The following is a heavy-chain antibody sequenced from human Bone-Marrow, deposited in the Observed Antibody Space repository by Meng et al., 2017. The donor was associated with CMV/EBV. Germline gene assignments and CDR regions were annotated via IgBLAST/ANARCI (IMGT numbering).Heavy chain of an antibody. D-gene: IGHD6-6*01. CDR2: ISSSSSYI. CDR3: ARAGYSSSSRDFQH. CDR1: GFTFSSYR. J-gene: IGHJ1*01. V-gene: IGHV3-21*01. Sequence: GGSLRLSCAASGFTFSSYRMNWVRQAPGKGLEWVSSISSSSSYIYYADSVKGRFTISRDNAKNTLYLQMNSLRAEDTAVYYFARAGYSSSSRDFQHWGQGTLVTVSS.